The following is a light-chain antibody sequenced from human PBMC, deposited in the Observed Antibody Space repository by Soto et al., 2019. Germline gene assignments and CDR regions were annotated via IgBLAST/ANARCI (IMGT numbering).Light chain of an antibody. CDR3: QQSNSFPLT. Sequence: DIQMTQSPSSVSASVGDRVTITCRASQGISSRLAWYQQKPGKAPNLLIYAAFSLQSGVPSRFSGSGSETDFTLTIGSLQPEDFATYYGQQSNSFPLTFGGGTKVEIK. CDR1: QGISSR. J-gene: IGKJ4*02. V-gene: IGKV1-12*01. CDR2: AAF.